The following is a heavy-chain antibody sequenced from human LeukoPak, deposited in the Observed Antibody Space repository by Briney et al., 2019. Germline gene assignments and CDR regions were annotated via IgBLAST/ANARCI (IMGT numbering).Heavy chain of an antibody. J-gene: IGHJ5*02. D-gene: IGHD3-10*01. CDR2: IHYTGST. V-gene: IGHV4-59*08. Sequence: SETLSLTCSVSGGSISDNSWGWIRRPPGKGLEWIGHIHYTGSTDYNPSLKSRVTISVDTSKNQFSLKLSSVTAADTAVYYCARCERVWFGELLGGFDPWGQGTLVTVSS. CDR1: GGSISDNS. CDR3: ARCERVWFGELLGGFDP.